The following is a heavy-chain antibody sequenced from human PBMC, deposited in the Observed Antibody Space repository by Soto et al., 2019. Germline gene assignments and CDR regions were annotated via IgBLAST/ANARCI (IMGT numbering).Heavy chain of an antibody. CDR3: ARVSALRAFDP. CDR1: GFTFSSYA. CDR2: SYDGSNK. Sequence: QVQLVESGGGVVQPGRSLRLSCAASGFTFSSYAISYDGSNKYYGDSVKGLFTISRDNSKNTLYLQMNSLRAEDTAVYYCARVSALRAFDPWGQGTLVTVSS. D-gene: IGHD2-15*01. V-gene: IGHV3-30-3*01. J-gene: IGHJ5*02.